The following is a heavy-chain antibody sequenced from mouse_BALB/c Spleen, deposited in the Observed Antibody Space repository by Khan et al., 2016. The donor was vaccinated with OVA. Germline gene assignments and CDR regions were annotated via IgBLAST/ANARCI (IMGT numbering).Heavy chain of an antibody. V-gene: IGHV5-17*02. CDR2: ISSGSSTI. Sequence: EVQLVESGGGLVQPGGSRKLSCAASGFTFSSFGMHWVRQAPEKGLEWVAYISSGSSTIYYADTVKGRFTISRDNPKNTLFLQMTSQRSEDTAMYYCARSSAMDYWGQGTSVTVSS. J-gene: IGHJ4*01. CDR3: ARSSAMDY. CDR1: GFTFSSFG.